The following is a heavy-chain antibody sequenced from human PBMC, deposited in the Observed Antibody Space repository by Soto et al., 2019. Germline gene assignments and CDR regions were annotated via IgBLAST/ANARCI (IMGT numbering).Heavy chain of an antibody. Sequence: VQLVESGGDLVQPGGSLRLSYAASGFSFSHYGMSWVRQAPGKGLEWVANRKGDGSERNSVESEKGRFTSSRDNAENSLYLQMNSMRAADTSEYNCASASHIGPWGKGTMVNVS. D-gene: IGHD2-21*01. CDR1: GFSFSHYG. CDR2: RKGDGSER. V-gene: IGHV3-7*01. J-gene: IGHJ5*02. CDR3: ASASHIGP.